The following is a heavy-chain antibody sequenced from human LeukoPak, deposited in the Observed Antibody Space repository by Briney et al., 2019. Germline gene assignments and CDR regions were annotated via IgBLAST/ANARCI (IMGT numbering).Heavy chain of an antibody. V-gene: IGHV4-59*12. J-gene: IGHJ3*02. CDR3: ARGFRVWDIVVVPAAMGDAFDI. CDR1: GGSISSYY. D-gene: IGHD2-2*01. Sequence: NPSETLSLTCTVSGGSISSYYWSWIRQPPGKGLEWIGYIYYSGSTNYNPSLKSRVTISVDTSKNQFSLKLSSVTAADMAVYYCARGFRVWDIVVVPAAMGDAFDIWGQGTMLTVSS. CDR2: IYYSGST.